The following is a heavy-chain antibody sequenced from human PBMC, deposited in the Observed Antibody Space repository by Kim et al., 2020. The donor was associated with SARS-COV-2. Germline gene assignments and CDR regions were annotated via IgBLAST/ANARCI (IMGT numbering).Heavy chain of an antibody. CDR3: ARTYYDFWTNRVWFHP. CDR2: IYYSGST. D-gene: IGHD3-3*01. Sequence: SETLSLTCTVSGGSISSYYWSWIRQPPGKGLEWIGYIYYSGSTNYNPSLKSRVTITVDTSKNQFSLKLSSVTAADKAVYYCARTYYDFWTNRVWFHPWG. CDR1: GGSISSYY. V-gene: IGHV4-59*08. J-gene: IGHJ5*02.